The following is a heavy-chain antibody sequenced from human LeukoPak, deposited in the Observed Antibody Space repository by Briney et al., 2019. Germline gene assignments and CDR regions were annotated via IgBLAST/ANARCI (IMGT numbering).Heavy chain of an antibody. V-gene: IGHV1-2*02. CDR3: ARVHSILTGHDN. Sequence: ASVTVSCKASGYTFTDYYMHWVRQAPGQGLEWMGWINPNGGGTNYAQKFQGRVSMTRDTSITTAYMELSNLKSDDTAVYYCARVHSILTGHDNWGQGTLVIVSS. CDR2: INPNGGGT. CDR1: GYTFTDYY. J-gene: IGHJ4*02. D-gene: IGHD3-9*01.